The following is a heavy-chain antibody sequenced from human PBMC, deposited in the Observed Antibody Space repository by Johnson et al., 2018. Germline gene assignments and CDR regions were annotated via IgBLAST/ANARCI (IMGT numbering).Heavy chain of an antibody. CDR3: ARGGTSDAFDI. V-gene: IGHV3-64*01. CDR1: GFTFSGSA. CDR2: ISSNGGRT. D-gene: IGHD1-1*01. Sequence: VQLVQSGGGLVQPGGSLKLSCAASGFTFSGSAMHWVRQAPGKGLEYVSAISSNGGRTYYANSVKGRFTISRDNSKNTLYLQMGSLRAEDMAVYYCARGGTSDAFDIWGQGTMVTVSS. J-gene: IGHJ3*02.